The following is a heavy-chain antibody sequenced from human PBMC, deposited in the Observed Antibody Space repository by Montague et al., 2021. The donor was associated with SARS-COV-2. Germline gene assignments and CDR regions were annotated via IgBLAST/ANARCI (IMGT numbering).Heavy chain of an antibody. D-gene: IGHD6-19*01. V-gene: IGHV3-74*01. CDR2: VNPDGTRT. CDR1: GFTFRNYW. Sequence: SPRLSCAASGFTFRNYWMEWVRQGPGKGLVWVSNVNPDGTRTNYADSAKGRVTISRDNAKNTLYLQIDSLTADDTAVYYCARGAVSNGLDKWGQGTLVTVSS. J-gene: IGHJ4*02. CDR3: ARGAVSNGLDK.